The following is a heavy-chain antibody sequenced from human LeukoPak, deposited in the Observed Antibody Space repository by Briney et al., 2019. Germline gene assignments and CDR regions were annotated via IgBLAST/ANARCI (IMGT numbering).Heavy chain of an antibody. CDR3: ARGGARQQLLENYYDY. V-gene: IGHV3-53*01. Sequence: PGGSLRLSCAASGFTVSSNYMNWVRQAPGKGLEWVSVIYRGGSTYYADSVKGRFTVSRDNSKNTLYLQMNSLRAEDTAVYYCARGGARQQLLENYYDYWGQGTPVTVSS. J-gene: IGHJ4*02. D-gene: IGHD6-13*01. CDR2: IYRGGST. CDR1: GFTVSSNY.